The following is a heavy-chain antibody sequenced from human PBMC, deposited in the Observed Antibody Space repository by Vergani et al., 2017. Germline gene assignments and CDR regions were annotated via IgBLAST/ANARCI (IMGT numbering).Heavy chain of an antibody. D-gene: IGHD2-2*01. CDR2: IIPILGIA. CDR3: ARGGSCSSTSCYASDAFDI. CDR1: GGTFSSYT. V-gene: IGHV1-69*02. Sequence: QVQLVQSGAEVKKPGSSVKVSCKASGGTFSSYTISWVRQAPGQGLEWMGRIIPILGIANYAQKFQGRVTITADKSTSTAYMELSSLRSEDTAVYYCARGGSCSSTSCYASDAFDIWGQGTMVTVSS. J-gene: IGHJ3*02.